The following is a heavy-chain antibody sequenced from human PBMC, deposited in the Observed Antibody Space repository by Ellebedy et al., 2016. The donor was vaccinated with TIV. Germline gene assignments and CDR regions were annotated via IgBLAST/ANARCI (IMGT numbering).Heavy chain of an antibody. CDR3: TRGGFGHAMDV. CDR2: VYLDGDIT. D-gene: IGHD3-10*01. V-gene: IGHV3-74*01. CDR1: GFTFSSYW. Sequence: PGGSLRLSCAASGFTFSSYWMHWVRQAPGKGLVWVSCVYLDGDITTYADSVKGRFTISSDNAKNTVYLQMNSLRAEDTAVYYCTRGGFGHAMDVWGQGTTVTVSS. J-gene: IGHJ6*02.